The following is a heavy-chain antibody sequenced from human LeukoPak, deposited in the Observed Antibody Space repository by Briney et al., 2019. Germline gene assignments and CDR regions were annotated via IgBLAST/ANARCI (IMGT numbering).Heavy chain of an antibody. Sequence: ASVKVSCKASGYTFTGYYMHWVRQAPGQGLEWMGWMNPNSGNTGYAQKFQGRVTMTRNTSISTAYMELSSLRSEDTAVYYCARGSGVGATAYWGQGTLVTVSS. V-gene: IGHV1-8*02. J-gene: IGHJ4*02. CDR3: ARGSGVGATAY. D-gene: IGHD1-26*01. CDR1: GYTFTGYY. CDR2: MNPNSGNT.